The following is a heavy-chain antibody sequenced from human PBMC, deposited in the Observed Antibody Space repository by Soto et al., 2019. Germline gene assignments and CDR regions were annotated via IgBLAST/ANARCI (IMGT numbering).Heavy chain of an antibody. D-gene: IGHD2-2*01. Sequence: EVQLVESGGDLVKPGGSLRISCTASGFTFTNAWMTWVRQVPGKGLEWVGRIKSNADGGTTDYPAPVKGRFTISRDESRNTVYLQMNSLTTDDTAVYYCDTDLGRRSSVWFDYWGQGTLVTVSS. J-gene: IGHJ4*02. CDR3: DTDLGRRSSVWFDY. V-gene: IGHV3-15*01. CDR1: GFTFTNAW. CDR2: IKSNADGGTT.